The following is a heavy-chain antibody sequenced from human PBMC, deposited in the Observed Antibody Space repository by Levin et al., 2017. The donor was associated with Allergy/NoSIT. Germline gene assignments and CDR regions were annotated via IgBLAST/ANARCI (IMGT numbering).Heavy chain of an antibody. D-gene: IGHD3-10*01. CDR2: IKEDGSKK. CDR3: TRETLAGV. CDR1: GFTFSTYW. V-gene: IGHV3-7*01. J-gene: IGHJ3*01. Sequence: GGSLRLSCAASGFTFSTYWMSWVRQAPGKGLEWVAHIKEDGSKKYYVDSVKGRFTISRDNAKNSVYLQMNSLRAEDTAVYYCTRETLAGVWGQGTMVTVSS.